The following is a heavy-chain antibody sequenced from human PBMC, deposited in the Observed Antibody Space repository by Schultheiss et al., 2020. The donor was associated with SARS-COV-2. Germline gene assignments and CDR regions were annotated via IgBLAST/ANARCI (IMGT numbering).Heavy chain of an antibody. CDR3: ARLDGYGFDY. V-gene: IGHV4-34*01. J-gene: IGHJ4*02. CDR2: IYYSGST. CDR1: GGSFSGYY. Sequence: SQTLSLTCAVYGGSFSGYYWSWVRQYPGKGLEWIGYIYYSGSTNYNPSLKSRVTISVDTSKNQFSLKLSSVTAADTAVYYCARLDGYGFDYWGQGTLVTVSS. D-gene: IGHD5-24*01.